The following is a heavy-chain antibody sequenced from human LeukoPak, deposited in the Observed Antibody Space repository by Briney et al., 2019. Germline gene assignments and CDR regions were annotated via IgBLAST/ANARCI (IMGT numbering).Heavy chain of an antibody. V-gene: IGHV4-59*01. J-gene: IGHJ6*02. CDR2: IYYSGST. Sequence: SETLSLTCTVSGGSISSYYWSWIRQPPGEGLEWIGYIYYSGSTNYNPSLKSRVTISVDTSKNQFSLKLSSVTAADTAVYYCAGDMGIVGATLPPFYYYYGMDVWGQGTTVTVSS. D-gene: IGHD1-26*01. CDR1: GGSISSYY. CDR3: AGDMGIVGATLPPFYYYYGMDV.